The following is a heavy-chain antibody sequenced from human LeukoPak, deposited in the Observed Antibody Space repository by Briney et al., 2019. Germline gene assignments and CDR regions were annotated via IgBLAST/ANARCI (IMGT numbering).Heavy chain of an antibody. CDR2: IYTSGST. J-gene: IGHJ4*02. CDR3: ARALKVRGAIRYYFDY. CDR1: GGSISSGSYY. Sequence: KTSETLSLTCTVSGGSISSGSYYWSWIRQPAGKGLEWIGRIYTSGSTNYNPSLKSRVTISVDTSKNQFSLKLSSVTAADTAVYYCARALKVRGAIRYYFDYWDQGTLVTVSS. D-gene: IGHD3-10*01. V-gene: IGHV4-61*02.